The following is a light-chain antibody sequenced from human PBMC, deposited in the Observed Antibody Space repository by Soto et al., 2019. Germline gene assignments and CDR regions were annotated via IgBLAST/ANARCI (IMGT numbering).Light chain of an antibody. V-gene: IGLV2-14*01. Sequence: QSVLTQPASVSGSPGQSITISCTGTSSDVDNYNYVSWYQHHPGKAPKLMIYEVSNRPSGVSNRFSGSKSGNTASLTISGLQAEDEADYYCSSYTRSDTRVFGGGTQLTV. CDR2: EVS. CDR1: SSDVDNYNY. J-gene: IGLJ2*01. CDR3: SSYTRSDTRV.